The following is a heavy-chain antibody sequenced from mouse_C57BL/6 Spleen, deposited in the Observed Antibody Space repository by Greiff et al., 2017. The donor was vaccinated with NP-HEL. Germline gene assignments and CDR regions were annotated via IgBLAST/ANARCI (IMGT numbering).Heavy chain of an antibody. J-gene: IGHJ2*01. CDR3: ARGSNWDEGGFDY. D-gene: IGHD4-1*01. V-gene: IGHV1-4*01. Sequence: QVQLKQSGAELARPGASVKMSCKASGYTFTSYTMHWVKQRPGQGLEWIGYINPSSGYTKYNQKFKDKATLTADKSSSTAYMQLSSLTSEDSAVYYCARGSNWDEGGFDYWGQGTTLTVSS. CDR2: INPSSGYT. CDR1: GYTFTSYT.